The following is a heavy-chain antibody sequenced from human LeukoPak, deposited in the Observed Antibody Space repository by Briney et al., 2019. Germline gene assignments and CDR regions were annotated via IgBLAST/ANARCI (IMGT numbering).Heavy chain of an antibody. D-gene: IGHD2-15*01. Sequence: GGSLRLSCAASGFTFSDYYMSWIRQAPGKGLEWVSYISSSGSTIYYADSVKGRFTISRDNAKNSLYLQMNSLRAEDTAVYYCARGYRYCSGGSCYGEKRPFDYWGQGTLVTVSS. V-gene: IGHV3-11*04. CDR1: GFTFSDYY. CDR2: ISSSGSTI. CDR3: ARGYRYCSGGSCYGEKRPFDY. J-gene: IGHJ4*02.